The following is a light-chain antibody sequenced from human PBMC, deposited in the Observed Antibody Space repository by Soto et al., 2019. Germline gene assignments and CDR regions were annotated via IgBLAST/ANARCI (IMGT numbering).Light chain of an antibody. J-gene: IGKJ1*01. CDR1: QSLLHSNGYNY. CDR3: MQALQTPWT. CDR2: LGS. Sequence: DIVMTQSPLSLPVTPGEPASISCRSSQSLLHSNGYNYLDWYLQKPGQSPQLLIYLGSNRASGVPERFSGSGSGTDFTLKLSRVEAEDVGVYYFMQALQTPWTCGQGTKVEI. V-gene: IGKV2-28*01.